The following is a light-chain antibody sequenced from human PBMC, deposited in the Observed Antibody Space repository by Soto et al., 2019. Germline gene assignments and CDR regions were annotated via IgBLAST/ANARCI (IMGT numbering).Light chain of an antibody. Sequence: QSALTQPASVSGSPGQSITISCIGTNSDFGTHKFFSWYQHHPGKAPKLIIYEVNNRPSGVSNRFSGSKSGNTASLTISGLQAEDEADYYCSSWTSSTTQVLGGGTKLTVL. CDR3: SSWTSSTTQV. V-gene: IGLV2-14*02. CDR1: NSDFGTHKF. CDR2: EVN. J-gene: IGLJ3*02.